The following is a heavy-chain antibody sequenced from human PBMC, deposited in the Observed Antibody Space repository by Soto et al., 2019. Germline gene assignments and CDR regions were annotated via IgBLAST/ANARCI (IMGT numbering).Heavy chain of an antibody. Sequence: SVKVSCKASGGTFSSYAISWVRQAPGQGLEWMGGIIPIFGTANYAQKFQGRVTITADESTSTAYMELSSLRSEDTAVYYCARGSGWVVPVANPTRYYYGMDVWGQGTTVTVSS. CDR3: ARGSGWVVPVANPTRYYYGMDV. V-gene: IGHV1-69*13. J-gene: IGHJ6*02. D-gene: IGHD2-2*01. CDR2: IIPIFGTA. CDR1: GGTFSSYA.